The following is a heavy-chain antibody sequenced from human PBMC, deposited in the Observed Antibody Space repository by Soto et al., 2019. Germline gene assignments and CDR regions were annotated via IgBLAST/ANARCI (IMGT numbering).Heavy chain of an antibody. CDR3: AKDGPYDTTLGAFDI. Sequence: QVQLVESGGGVVQPGRSLRLSCAASGFTFSSYDMHWVRQAPGKGLEWVAVISYDGSNKYYADSVKGRFTISRDNSKNTLYLQMNSLRAEDTAVCYCAKDGPYDTTLGAFDIWGQGRMVTVSS. CDR2: ISYDGSNK. D-gene: IGHD3-22*01. CDR1: GFTFSSYD. J-gene: IGHJ3*02. V-gene: IGHV3-30*18.